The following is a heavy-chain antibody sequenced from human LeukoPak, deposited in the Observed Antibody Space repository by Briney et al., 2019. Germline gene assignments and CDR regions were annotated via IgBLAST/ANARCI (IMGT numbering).Heavy chain of an antibody. D-gene: IGHD3-10*01. Sequence: ASVKVSCKASGYTFTGYYVHWVRQAPGQGLEWMGWMNPKSGGTNYAQKFEARVTMNRDTSISTAYMELSRLRFDDTAVYYCARDRTTMIRGVTLPLNYFDSWGQGTLVTVSS. V-gene: IGHV1-2*02. CDR1: GYTFTGYY. CDR3: ARDRTTMIRGVTLPLNYFDS. J-gene: IGHJ4*02. CDR2: MNPKSGGT.